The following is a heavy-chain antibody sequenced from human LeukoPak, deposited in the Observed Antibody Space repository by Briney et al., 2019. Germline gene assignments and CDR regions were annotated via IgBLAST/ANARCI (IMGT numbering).Heavy chain of an antibody. V-gene: IGHV3-21*04. CDR1: GFTFSNHS. D-gene: IGHD6-13*01. CDR2: IYTSITYI. J-gene: IGHJ4*02. CDR3: AKGGSGIAAAAPLDY. Sequence: PGGSLRLSCAASGFTFSNHSFTWVRQAPGKGLQWVASIYTSITYIYYADSMKGRFTISRDNAKNSLYLQMNSLRAEDTALYYCAKGGSGIAAAAPLDYWGQGTLVTVSS.